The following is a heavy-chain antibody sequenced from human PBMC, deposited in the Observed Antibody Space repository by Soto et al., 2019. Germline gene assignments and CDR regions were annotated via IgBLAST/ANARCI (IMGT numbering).Heavy chain of an antibody. V-gene: IGHV3-30*14. CDR3: ARIMVVVVVAATSHFDY. D-gene: IGHD2-15*01. CDR2: ISYDGSNK. J-gene: IGHJ4*02. CDR1: GFTFSSYA. Sequence: QVQLVESGGGVVQPGRSLRLSCAASGFTFSSYAMHWVRQAPGKGLEWVAVISYDGSNKYYADSVKGRFTISRDNSKNKLYLQMNSLRAEDTAVYYCARIMVVVVVAATSHFDYWGQGTLVTVSA.